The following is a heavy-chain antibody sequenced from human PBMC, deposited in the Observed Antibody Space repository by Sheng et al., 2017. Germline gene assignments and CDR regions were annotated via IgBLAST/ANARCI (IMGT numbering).Heavy chain of an antibody. V-gene: IGHV3-23*01. Sequence: EVQLLESGGGLVQPGGSLRLSCAASGFTFTSYVMSWVRQAPGMGLEWVSGINGRGVSTYYAESLKGRFTISRDNSKNTLYLQMNSLTAEDTALYYCARASVGYNFDSWGQGTLVTVSA. J-gene: IGHJ4*02. CDR2: INGRGVST. CDR1: GFTFTSYV. D-gene: IGHD3-22*01. CDR3: ARASVGYNFDS.